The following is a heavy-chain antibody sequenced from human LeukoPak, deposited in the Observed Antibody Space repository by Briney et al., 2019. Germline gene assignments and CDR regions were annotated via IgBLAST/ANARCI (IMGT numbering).Heavy chain of an antibody. CDR1: GFTFSSYA. D-gene: IGHD6-19*01. CDR2: ISSNGGST. CDR3: AKVPHWYSSGWPLDY. Sequence: GGSLRLSCSASGFTFSSYAMHWVRQAPGKGLEYVSAISSNGGSTYYADSVKGRFTISRDNSKNTLYLQMSSLRAEDTAVYYCAKVPHWYSSGWPLDYWGQGTLVTVSS. V-gene: IGHV3-64D*06. J-gene: IGHJ4*02.